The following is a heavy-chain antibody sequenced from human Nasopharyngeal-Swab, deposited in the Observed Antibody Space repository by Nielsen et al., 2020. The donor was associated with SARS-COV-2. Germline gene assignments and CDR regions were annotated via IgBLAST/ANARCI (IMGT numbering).Heavy chain of an antibody. CDR2: IYYSGET. CDR1: GDSITASY. Sequence: SETLSPTCTVSGDSITASYWSWIRQPPGKGLEWIGYIYYSGETNYNPSLKSRLTMSLDMSKNQITLNLRSVTAADTAVYFCARSTYYFGAGSSYNYYFDNWGQGTLVTVSS. D-gene: IGHD3-10*01. J-gene: IGHJ4*02. V-gene: IGHV4-59*08. CDR3: ARSTYYFGAGSSYNYYFDN.